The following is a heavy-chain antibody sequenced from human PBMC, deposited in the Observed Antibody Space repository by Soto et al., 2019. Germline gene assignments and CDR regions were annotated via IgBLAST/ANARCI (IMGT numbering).Heavy chain of an antibody. J-gene: IGHJ6*02. D-gene: IGHD3-16*02. CDR2: IIPVSGPA. CDR3: AIGELEPFGGLIVNDHSYGMDV. CDR1: GGSFNKKA. Sequence: QVQLVQSGAEVKKPGSSVKVSCKATGGSFNKKAINWVRQAPGQGLEWMGGIIPVSGPANYAQRFQGRVTINADESTSTAYMEASRLTSEDTAVSYCAIGELEPFGGLIVNDHSYGMDVWGQGTTVIVSS. V-gene: IGHV1-69*01.